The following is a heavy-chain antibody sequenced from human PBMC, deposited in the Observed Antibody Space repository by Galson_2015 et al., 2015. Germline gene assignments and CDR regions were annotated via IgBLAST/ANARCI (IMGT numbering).Heavy chain of an antibody. V-gene: IGHV3-30*18. CDR3: AKDQNFFVDSNDMDV. D-gene: IGHD2-21*01. CDR1: GFTFSSYG. Sequence: SLRLSCAASGFTFSSYGMNWVRQAPGQGLEWVGVMSYDGGNKYYADCVKGRFTITRDNSKNTLYLQMSSLRAEDTAVYYCAKDQNFFVDSNDMDVWGQGTTVTVSS. J-gene: IGHJ6*02. CDR2: MSYDGGNK.